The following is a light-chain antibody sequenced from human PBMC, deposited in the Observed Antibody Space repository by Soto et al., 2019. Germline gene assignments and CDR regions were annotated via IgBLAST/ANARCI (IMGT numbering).Light chain of an antibody. CDR3: QQYNSYPWT. CDR2: KAS. V-gene: IGKV1-5*03. J-gene: IGKJ1*01. Sequence: IQITQSPSTLSASVGDRVTITCRASQSISSWLAWYQQKPGKAPKLLIYKASSLESGVPSRFSGSGSGTEFTLTISSLQPDDFATYYCQQYNSYPWTFGQGTQVDIK. CDR1: QSISSW.